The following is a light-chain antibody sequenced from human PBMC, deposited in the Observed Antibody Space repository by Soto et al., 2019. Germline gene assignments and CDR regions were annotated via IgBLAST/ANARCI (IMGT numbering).Light chain of an antibody. V-gene: IGLV2-14*03. CDR2: DVI. J-gene: IGLJ1*01. Sequence: QSVLTQPASVSGSPGQSITISCTGTSSDVGAYNYVSWYQQHPGRAPKLMIYDVINRPSGVSNRFSGSKSGNTASLTISGLQAEDEADYYCSSYTTSSTQVFGTGTKAPS. CDR1: SSDVGAYNY. CDR3: SSYTTSSTQV.